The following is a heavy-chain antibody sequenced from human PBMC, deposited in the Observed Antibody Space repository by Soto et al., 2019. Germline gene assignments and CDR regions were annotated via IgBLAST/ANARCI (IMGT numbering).Heavy chain of an antibody. D-gene: IGHD3-22*01. V-gene: IGHV3-11*03. Sequence: GGSLRLSCAASGFTFSDYYMSWIRQAPGKGLEWVSYISSSSSYTNYADSVKGRFSISRDNAKNSLYLQMNSLRAEDTAVYYCARSITDYYDSSGYYDDYWGQGTLVTVSS. CDR2: ISSSSSYT. CDR3: ARSITDYYDSSGYYDDY. CDR1: GFTFSDYY. J-gene: IGHJ4*02.